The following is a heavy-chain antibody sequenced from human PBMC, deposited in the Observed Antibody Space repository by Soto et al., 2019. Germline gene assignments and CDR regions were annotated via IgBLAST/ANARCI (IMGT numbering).Heavy chain of an antibody. CDR3: ATEKEHCSGGSCYSRLSVWFDP. D-gene: IGHD2-15*01. CDR1: GYTFTSYA. Sequence: GASVKVSCKASGYTFTSYAMHWVRQAPGQRLEWMGWINAGNGNTKYSQKFQGRVTITRDTSASTAYMELSSLRSEDTAVYYCATEKEHCSGGSCYSRLSVWFDPWGQGTLVTVSS. V-gene: IGHV1-3*01. CDR2: INAGNGNT. J-gene: IGHJ5*02.